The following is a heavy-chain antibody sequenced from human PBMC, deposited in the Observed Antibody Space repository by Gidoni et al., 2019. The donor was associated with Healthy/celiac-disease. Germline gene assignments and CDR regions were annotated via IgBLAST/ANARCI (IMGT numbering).Heavy chain of an antibody. V-gene: IGHV4-59*01. J-gene: IGHJ5*02. CDR3: ARGLPTFGGVIAP. Sequence: QVQLQESGPGLVKPSATLSLTCTVSGGSISSYYWSWIRQPPGKGLEWIGYIYYSGSTNYNPSLKSRVTISVDTSKNQFSLKLSSVTAADTAVYYCARGLPTFGGVIAPWGQGTLVTVSS. CDR1: GGSISSYY. D-gene: IGHD3-16*01. CDR2: IYYSGST.